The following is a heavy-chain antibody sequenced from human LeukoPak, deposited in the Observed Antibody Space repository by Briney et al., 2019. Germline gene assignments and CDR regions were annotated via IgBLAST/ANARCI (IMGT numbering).Heavy chain of an antibody. CDR3: ARDEVDTAMVIDY. CDR2: INPNSGGT. V-gene: IGHV1-2*02. J-gene: IGHJ4*02. D-gene: IGHD5-18*01. CDR1: GYTFTGYY. Sequence: GASVKVSCKASGYTFTGYYMHWVRQAPGQGLEWMGWINPNSGGTNYAQKFQGRVTMTRDTSISTAYMELSRLRSDDTAVYYCARDEVDTAMVIDYWGQGTLVTVSS.